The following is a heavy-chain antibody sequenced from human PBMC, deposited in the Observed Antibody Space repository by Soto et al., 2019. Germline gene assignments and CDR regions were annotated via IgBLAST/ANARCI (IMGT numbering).Heavy chain of an antibody. CDR1: GYSFTSYW. CDR2: IYPGDSDA. D-gene: IGHD2-15*01. CDR3: SRRGYCSGGSCFSAAFDI. Sequence: GESLKISCKGSGYSFTSYWIGWVRQMPGKGLEWMGIIYPGDSDARYRPPFQGQVTISVDKSISTAYLQWSSLKASDTAMYYCSRRGYCSGGSCFSAAFDIWGQGTMVTVSS. J-gene: IGHJ3*02. V-gene: IGHV5-51*01.